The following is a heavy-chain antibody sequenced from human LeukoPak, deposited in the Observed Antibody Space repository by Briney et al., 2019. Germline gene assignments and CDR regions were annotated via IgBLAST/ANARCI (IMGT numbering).Heavy chain of an antibody. Sequence: SGGSLRLSCAASGFTFSSYGMSWVRQAPGKGLEWVSAISGSGGGTYYADSVKGRFTISRDNSKNTLYLQMNSPRAEDTAVYYCARGANQFDYWGQGTLVTVSS. J-gene: IGHJ4*02. CDR2: ISGSGGGT. CDR1: GFTFSSYG. CDR3: ARGANQFDY. D-gene: IGHD1-14*01. V-gene: IGHV3-23*01.